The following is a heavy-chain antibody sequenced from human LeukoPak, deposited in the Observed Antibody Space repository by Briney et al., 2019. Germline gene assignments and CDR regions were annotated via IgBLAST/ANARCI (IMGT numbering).Heavy chain of an antibody. J-gene: IGHJ5*02. V-gene: IGHV3-21*01. Sequence: WGSLRLSCAASGFTFSSYTMNWVRQVPGKGLEWVSIISSGSSYIHYADSVKGRFTISRDNAKNSLYLQMNSLRAEDTAVYYCASDNSVGDTAWLFDPWGQGTLVTVSS. CDR2: ISSGSSYI. CDR3: ASDNSVGDTAWLFDP. D-gene: IGHD1-26*01. CDR1: GFTFSSYT.